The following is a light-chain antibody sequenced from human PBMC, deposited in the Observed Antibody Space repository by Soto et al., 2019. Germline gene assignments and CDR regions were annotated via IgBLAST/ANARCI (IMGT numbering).Light chain of an antibody. Sequence: QSALTQPASVSGSPGQSITISCTGTSSDVGRYNYVSWYQQHPGKAPKLMIFDVSNRPSGVSNRCSGSKSGNTASLTISGLQAEDEADYYCSSYTGSRAPLVFGGGTKLTVL. CDR3: SSYTGSRAPLV. CDR2: DVS. J-gene: IGLJ2*01. V-gene: IGLV2-14*01. CDR1: SSDVGRYNY.